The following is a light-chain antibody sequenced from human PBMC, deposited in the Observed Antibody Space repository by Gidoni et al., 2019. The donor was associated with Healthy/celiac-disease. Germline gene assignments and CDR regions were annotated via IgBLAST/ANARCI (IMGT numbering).Light chain of an antibody. CDR1: QSVSSY. V-gene: IGKV3-11*01. CDR3: QQRSNWTPG. Sequence: EIVLTQSPATLSLSPGERATLSCRASQSVSSYLAWYQQKPGPAPRLLIYDASNRATGIPARFSGSGSGTDFTLTISSLEPEDFAVYYCQQRSNWTPGFGPGTKVDIK. J-gene: IGKJ3*01. CDR2: DAS.